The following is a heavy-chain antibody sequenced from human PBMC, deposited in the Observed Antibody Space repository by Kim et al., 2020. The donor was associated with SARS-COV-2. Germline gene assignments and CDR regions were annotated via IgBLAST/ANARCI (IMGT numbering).Heavy chain of an antibody. V-gene: IGHV3-7*01. D-gene: IGHD3-3*01. CDR1: GFTFSSYW. J-gene: IGHJ4*01. CDR3: ARDIGQPQRYDFWSGYSTAFDY. Sequence: GGSLRLSCAASGFTFSSYWMSWVRQAPGKGLEWVANIKQDGSEKYYVDSVKGRFTISRDNAKNSLYLQMNSLRAEDTAVYYCARDIGQPQRYDFWSGYSTAFDYWGPEPWSPSPQ. CDR2: IKQDGSEK.